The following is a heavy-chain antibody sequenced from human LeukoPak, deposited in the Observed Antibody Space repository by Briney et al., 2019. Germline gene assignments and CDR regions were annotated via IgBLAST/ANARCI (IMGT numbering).Heavy chain of an antibody. CDR2: IKTKTDGGTA. CDR3: TTEKGYSSSLTFDF. J-gene: IGHJ4*02. CDR1: GFTFSNAW. V-gene: IGHV3-15*01. D-gene: IGHD6-6*01. Sequence: AGRSLRLSCAASGFTFSNAWMSWVRQAPGKGLEWVGRIKTKTDGGTADYAAPVKGRFTILRDDSKDTLYLQANSLKIEDTAVYYCTTEKGYSSSLTFDFWGQGTLVTVSS.